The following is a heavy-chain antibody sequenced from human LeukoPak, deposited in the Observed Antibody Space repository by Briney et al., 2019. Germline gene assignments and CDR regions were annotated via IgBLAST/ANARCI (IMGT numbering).Heavy chain of an antibody. Sequence: KASETLSLTCTVSGYSISSGYYWGWIRQPPGKGLEGIGSIYHSGSTYYNPSLKSRVTISVDTSKNQFSLKLSSVTAADTAVYYCARDRLQLQSWGQGTLVTVSS. CDR1: GYSISSGYY. D-gene: IGHD1-1*01. CDR3: ARDRLQLQS. V-gene: IGHV4-38-2*02. CDR2: IYHSGST. J-gene: IGHJ5*02.